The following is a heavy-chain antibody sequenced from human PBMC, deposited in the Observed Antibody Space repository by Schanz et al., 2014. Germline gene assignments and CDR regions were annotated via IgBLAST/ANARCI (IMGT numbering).Heavy chain of an antibody. D-gene: IGHD3-16*01. Sequence: QVQLQESGPGLVKPSQTLSLTCTVSGASISSGGYYWDWIRLLPGKGLEWIGYISYSGSTSFNPSLKSRLTMSVETSKNQFSLRLSSVTAADTAVYYCARHGGIPYYPMDVWGQGTTVTVSS. J-gene: IGHJ6*02. CDR3: ARHGGIPYYPMDV. CDR1: GASISSGGYY. CDR2: ISYSGST. V-gene: IGHV4-31*03.